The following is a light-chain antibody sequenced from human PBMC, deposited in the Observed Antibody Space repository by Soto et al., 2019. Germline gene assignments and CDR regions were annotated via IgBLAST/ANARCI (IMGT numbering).Light chain of an antibody. CDR3: GAWDDSLNARYV. CDR1: SSNIATKS. Sequence: QSVLTQPPSASGTPGQRVTISCSGSSSNIATKSVNWYQQLPGTAPKLLIYSNSQRSSGVPDRFSGSKSGTSASLAIRGLQSEDEADYYCGAWDDSLNARYVFGTGTKLTVL. J-gene: IGLJ1*01. V-gene: IGLV1-44*01. CDR2: SNS.